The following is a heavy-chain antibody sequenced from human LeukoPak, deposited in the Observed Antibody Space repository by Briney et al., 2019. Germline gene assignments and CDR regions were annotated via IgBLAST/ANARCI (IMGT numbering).Heavy chain of an antibody. CDR3: ARATLRDDYGDYRGNYYFDY. D-gene: IGHD4-17*01. CDR1: GGSFNRYA. Sequence: SVKVSCKASGGSFNRYAISWVRQAPGQGLEWMGGIIPIFGTANYAQKFQGRVTITADESTSTAYMELSSLRSEDTAVYYCARATLRDDYGDYRGNYYFDYWGQGTLVTVSS. V-gene: IGHV1-69*13. CDR2: IIPIFGTA. J-gene: IGHJ4*02.